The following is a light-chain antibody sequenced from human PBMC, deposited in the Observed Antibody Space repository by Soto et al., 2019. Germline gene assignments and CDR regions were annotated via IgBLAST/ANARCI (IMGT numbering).Light chain of an antibody. J-gene: IGKJ1*01. CDR3: QHYNHWLWT. Sequence: EIMLTPSPSTLAVSPGERATLSCRASQSVKGSLAWYQQKPGQAPRLLIYGASTRATGIPARFSGSGSGTEFTLTISSLQSEDSAVYYCQHYNHWLWTFGQGTKVDIK. V-gene: IGKV3-15*01. CDR1: QSVKGS. CDR2: GAS.